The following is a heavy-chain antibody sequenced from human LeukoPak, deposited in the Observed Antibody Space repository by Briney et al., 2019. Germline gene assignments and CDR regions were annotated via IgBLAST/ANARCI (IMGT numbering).Heavy chain of an antibody. CDR3: ARHDCSSTSCSQSLDY. CDR1: GLTISRNW. J-gene: IGHJ4*02. CDR2: INQDGSAR. D-gene: IGHD2-2*01. Sequence: PGGSLRPSCAASGLTISRNWMSWVRQAPGKGLEWVANINQDGSARDYVDSVRGRFTISRDNPKNSLFLQMNSLRAEDTALYYCARHDCSSTSCSQSLDYWGRGTLVTVSS. V-gene: IGHV3-7*01.